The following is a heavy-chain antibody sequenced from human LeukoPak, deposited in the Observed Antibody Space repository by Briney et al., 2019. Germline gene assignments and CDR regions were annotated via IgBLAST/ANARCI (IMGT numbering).Heavy chain of an antibody. J-gene: IGHJ6*02. V-gene: IGHV4-59*01. D-gene: IGHD6-13*01. CDR3: VRDSRYGSGWFEDGLDF. Sequence: SGTLSLTCTVSGDSFRSDYWSWIRQPPGQGLEWLGHINDRGSTNYNPSLQGRVTISIDTSKNQFSLKVNSVTAADTAVYYCVRDSRYGSGWFEDGLDFWGQGTTVTVSS. CDR1: GDSFRSDY. CDR2: INDRGST.